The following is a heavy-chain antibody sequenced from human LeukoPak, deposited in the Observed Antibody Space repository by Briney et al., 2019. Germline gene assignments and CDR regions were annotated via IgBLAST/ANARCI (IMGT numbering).Heavy chain of an antibody. D-gene: IGHD6-13*01. CDR1: GFTFSNSA. CDR2: ISGSGDST. Sequence: GGSLRLSCAASGFTFSNSAMSWVRQAPGKGLEWVSSISGSGDSTYYADSVKGRFTMSRDNSKNTLYLQMNSLRAEDTAVYYCAKESCSSSWVLYYYYGMDVWGQGTTVTVSS. V-gene: IGHV3-23*01. CDR3: AKESCSSSWVLYYYYGMDV. J-gene: IGHJ6*02.